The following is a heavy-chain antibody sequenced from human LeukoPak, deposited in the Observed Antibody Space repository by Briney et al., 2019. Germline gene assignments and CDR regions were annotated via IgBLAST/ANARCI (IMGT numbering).Heavy chain of an antibody. Sequence: ASVKVSCKASGYTFTNYPINWVRQATGQGLEWMGWISAYNGNTNYAQKLQGRVTMTTDTSTSTAYMELRSLRSDDTAVYYCARVVPNCSSTSCPFDYWGQGTLVTVSS. CDR2: ISAYNGNT. D-gene: IGHD2-2*01. CDR1: GYTFTNYP. CDR3: ARVVPNCSSTSCPFDY. J-gene: IGHJ4*02. V-gene: IGHV1-18*01.